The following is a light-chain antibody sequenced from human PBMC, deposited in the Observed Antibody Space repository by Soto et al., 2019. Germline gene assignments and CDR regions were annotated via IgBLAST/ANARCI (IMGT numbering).Light chain of an antibody. CDR2: AAS. CDR3: LQDFNYPIT. V-gene: IGKV1-39*01. Sequence: DIQMTQSPSSLSASVGDRVTITCRASQNISKYLNWYQRKPGKAPKLLIYAASTLQSGVPSRFSGSESGTEFTLTISSLQPDDFATYYCLQDFNYPITFGQGTRLEIK. CDR1: QNISKY. J-gene: IGKJ5*01.